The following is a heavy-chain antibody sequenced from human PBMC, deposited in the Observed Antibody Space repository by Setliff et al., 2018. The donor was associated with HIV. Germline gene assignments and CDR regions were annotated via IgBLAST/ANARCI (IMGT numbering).Heavy chain of an antibody. CDR1: GGTLNDYA. CDR3: AFSIYRSGSYSFIFDY. Sequence: ASVKVSCKASGGTLNDYAVTWVRQAPGQGLDVVGEIIPLFGTRNYVQRFQGRIAITTDESTATAYMDLSGLTSEDTAMYYCAFSIYRSGSYSFIFDYWGQGTLVTSPQ. D-gene: IGHD3-10*01. CDR2: IIPLFGTR. J-gene: IGHJ4*02. V-gene: IGHV1-69*05.